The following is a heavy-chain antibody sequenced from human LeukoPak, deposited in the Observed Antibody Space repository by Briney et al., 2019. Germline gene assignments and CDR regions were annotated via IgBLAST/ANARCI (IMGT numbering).Heavy chain of an antibody. CDR1: GFTFSSYS. CDR3: ARAEQLKAGTGAFDI. Sequence: KTGGSLRLSCAASGFTFSSYSMNWVRQAPGKGLEWVSSISSSSSYIYYADSVKGRFTISRDNAKNSLYLQMNSLRAEDTAVYYCARAEQLKAGTGAFDIWGQGTMVTVSS. D-gene: IGHD1/OR15-1a*01. CDR2: ISSSSSYI. V-gene: IGHV3-21*01. J-gene: IGHJ3*02.